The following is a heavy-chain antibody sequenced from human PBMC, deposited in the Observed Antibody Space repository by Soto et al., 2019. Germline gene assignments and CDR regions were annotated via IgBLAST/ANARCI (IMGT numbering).Heavy chain of an antibody. J-gene: IGHJ4*02. Sequence: QVQLVESGGGVVQPGKSLRLSCAASEFTFSDYGMHWVRQAPGKGLEWGAVISNDGRNQYYAKSVKGRFTISRDNSKNTLYLQMNSLRPEDTAVYYCAKDKGYYGSERIDHWGQGTLVTVSS. D-gene: IGHD3-10*01. CDR3: AKDKGYYGSERIDH. CDR1: EFTFSDYG. CDR2: ISNDGRNQ. V-gene: IGHV3-30*18.